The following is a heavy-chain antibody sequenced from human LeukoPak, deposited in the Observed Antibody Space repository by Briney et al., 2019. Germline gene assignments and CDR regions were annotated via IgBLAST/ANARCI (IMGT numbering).Heavy chain of an antibody. J-gene: IGHJ3*02. D-gene: IGHD5-24*01. CDR2: ISWDGGST. V-gene: IGHV3-43D*03. Sequence: GGSLRLSCAASRFTFYVYAKHWVRQAPGKGLERVSLISWDGGSTYYADSVKGRFTISRENSKNSLYLQMNSLRAEDTALYYCAKEGYSRDGYNYAGGAFDIWGQGTMVTVAS. CDR3: AKEGYSRDGYNYAGGAFDI. CDR1: RFTFYVYA.